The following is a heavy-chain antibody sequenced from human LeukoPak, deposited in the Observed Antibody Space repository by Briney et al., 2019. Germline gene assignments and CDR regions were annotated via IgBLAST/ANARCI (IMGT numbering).Heavy chain of an antibody. V-gene: IGHV4-39*01. CDR3: ARHYYDSEH. CDR2: IYYDGST. J-gene: IGHJ1*01. CDR1: GGSISTDNYY. D-gene: IGHD3-22*01. Sequence: PSETLSLTCTVSGGSISTDNYYWGWIRQPPGKGLEWLGSIYYDGSTYYNPSLESRVTISVDTSKNQFSLKLSSVTAADTAVYYCARHYYDSEHWGQGTLVTVSS.